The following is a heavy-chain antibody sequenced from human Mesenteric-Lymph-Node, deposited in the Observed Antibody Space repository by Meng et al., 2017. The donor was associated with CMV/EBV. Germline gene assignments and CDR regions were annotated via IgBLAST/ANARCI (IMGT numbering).Heavy chain of an antibody. V-gene: IGHV4-4*02. Sequence: CAVSGGSISSSNYWSWVRQPPGKGLEWIGEIYHGGSTNYNPSLKSRVTISVDKSKNQFSLKLSSMTAADTAVYYCARDVRSGTSVELWGQGTLVTVSS. CDR3: ARDVRSGTSVEL. CDR1: GGSISSSNY. D-gene: IGHD1-26*01. CDR2: IYHGGST. J-gene: IGHJ4*02.